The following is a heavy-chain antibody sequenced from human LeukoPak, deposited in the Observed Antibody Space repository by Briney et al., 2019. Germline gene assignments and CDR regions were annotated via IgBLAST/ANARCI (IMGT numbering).Heavy chain of an antibody. V-gene: IGHV3-30-3*01. CDR3: ARDFQDGLYGLRYYFDY. CDR2: ISYDGSNK. J-gene: IGHJ4*02. Sequence: GGSLRLSCAASGFTFSSYAMHWVRQAPGKGLEWVAVISYDGSNKYYADSVKGRFTISRDNSKNTLYLQMNSLRAEDTAVYYCARDFQDGLYGLRYYFDYWGQGTLVTVSS. CDR1: GFTFSSYA. D-gene: IGHD3-3*01.